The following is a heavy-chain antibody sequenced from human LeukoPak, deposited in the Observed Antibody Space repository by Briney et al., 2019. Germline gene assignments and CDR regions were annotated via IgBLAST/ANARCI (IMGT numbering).Heavy chain of an antibody. Sequence: ASVKVSCKASGYTFTNYGISWVRQAPGQGLEWMRWSSAYNGHTKYAQNLQGRVTMTTDTSTSTAYMEVRSLRSDDTAVYYCATQLGLVGSGYDFDYWGQGILVTVSS. V-gene: IGHV1-18*01. CDR1: GYTFTNYG. J-gene: IGHJ4*02. CDR3: ATQLGLVGSGYDFDY. D-gene: IGHD5-12*01. CDR2: SSAYNGHT.